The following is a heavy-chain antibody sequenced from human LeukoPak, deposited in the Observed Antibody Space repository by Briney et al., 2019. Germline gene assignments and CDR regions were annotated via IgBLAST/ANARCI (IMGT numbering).Heavy chain of an antibody. CDR1: GGTFSSYA. CDR2: IIPILGIA. V-gene: IGHV1-69*04. CDR3: ARMEYYYGSGSANYYYGMDV. J-gene: IGHJ6*02. D-gene: IGHD3-10*01. Sequence: ASVKLSCKVSGGTFSSYAISWVRQPPGQGLEWMGRIIPILGIANYAQKFQGRVTITADKSTSTAYMELSSLRSEDTAVYYCARMEYYYGSGSANYYYGMDVWGQGTTVTVSS.